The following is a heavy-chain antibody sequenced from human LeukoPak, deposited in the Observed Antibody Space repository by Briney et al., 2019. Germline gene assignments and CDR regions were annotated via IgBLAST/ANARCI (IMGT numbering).Heavy chain of an antibody. Sequence: GGSLRLSCAASGFTFNTYSMDWVRQAPGKGLEWVSSISSTSSYIYYADSVKGRFTISRDNAKSSLYLQMNSLRAEDTAVYYCARGLPNFYGMDVWGQGTTVTVSS. J-gene: IGHJ6*02. V-gene: IGHV3-21*01. CDR1: GFTFNTYS. CDR2: ISSTSSYI. CDR3: ARGLPNFYGMDV.